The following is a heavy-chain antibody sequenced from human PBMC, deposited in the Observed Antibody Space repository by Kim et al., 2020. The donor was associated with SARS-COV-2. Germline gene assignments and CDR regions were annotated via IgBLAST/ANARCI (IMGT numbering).Heavy chain of an antibody. V-gene: IGHV3-30*15. D-gene: IGHD6-6*01. Sequence: DPVRGRFTISRDNSKNPLYLQMSSLRAEDTAVYYCANWGRSSSSGNIDYWGQGTLVTVSS. J-gene: IGHJ4*02. CDR3: ANWGRSSSSGNIDY.